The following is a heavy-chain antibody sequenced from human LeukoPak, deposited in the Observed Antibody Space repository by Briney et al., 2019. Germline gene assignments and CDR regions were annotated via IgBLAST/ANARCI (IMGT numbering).Heavy chain of an antibody. CDR2: IDYSQNT. Sequence: SQTLSLTCTVSGDSISRGYYFWSWIRQPPGWGREWSRNIDYSQNTYNNPSLKSRVTRAADTSKNQFSLKLSSVTAADTAVYCCARVGRRFGSLRGFDYGGEGTPVTVS. CDR1: GDSISRGYYF. D-gene: IGHD1-26*01. V-gene: IGHV4-30-4*08. J-gene: IGHJ4*02. CDR3: ARVGRRFGSLRGFDY.